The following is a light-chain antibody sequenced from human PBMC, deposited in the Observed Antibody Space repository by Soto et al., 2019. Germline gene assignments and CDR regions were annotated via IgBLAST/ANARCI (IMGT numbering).Light chain of an antibody. J-gene: IGKJ3*01. CDR3: QQFIAYPVT. Sequence: AIQLTQSPSSLSASVGDRVTITCRASQGIGSSLAWYHQKPGTAPNLLIYDASSLASGVPSRFSGSGSGTDFTLTISSLQPEDFATYYCQQFIAYPVTFGPGTTVDIK. V-gene: IGKV1-13*02. CDR1: QGIGSS. CDR2: DAS.